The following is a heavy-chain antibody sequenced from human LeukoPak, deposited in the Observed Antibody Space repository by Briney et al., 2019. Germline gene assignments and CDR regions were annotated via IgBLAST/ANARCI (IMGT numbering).Heavy chain of an antibody. CDR1: GGSISSSSYY. CDR3: ARGLAAAYDYNWFDP. V-gene: IGHV4-39*07. D-gene: IGHD5-12*01. J-gene: IGHJ5*02. CDR2: IYYSGST. Sequence: SETLSLTCTVSGGSISSSSYYWGWIRQPPGKGLEWTGSIYYSGSTYYNPSLKSRVTISVDTSKNQFSLKLTSVTAADTAVYFCARGLAAAYDYNWFDPWGQGTLVTVSS.